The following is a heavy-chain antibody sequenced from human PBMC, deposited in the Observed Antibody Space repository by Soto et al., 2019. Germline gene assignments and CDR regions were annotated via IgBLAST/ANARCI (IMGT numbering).Heavy chain of an antibody. CDR2: ISNSGSAT. J-gene: IGHJ6*02. V-gene: IGHV3-48*02. D-gene: IGHD1-26*01. CDR1: GFTFSSYN. Sequence: EVQLVESGGGLVPPGGSLRLSCATSGFTFSSYNFNWVRLAPGKGLEWISFISNSGSATNYADSVEGRFIISRDTAKNSLFRQMNSLRDEHTAVYYCAREQSSGSWWGGRRYYSYSMDVWGQGTTVTVSS. CDR3: AREQSSGSWWGGRRYYSYSMDV.